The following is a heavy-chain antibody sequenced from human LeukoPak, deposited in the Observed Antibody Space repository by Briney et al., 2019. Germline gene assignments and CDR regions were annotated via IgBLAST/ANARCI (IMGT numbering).Heavy chain of an antibody. CDR3: ARDVRYYYDSSGYSTYFDY. D-gene: IGHD3-22*01. J-gene: IGHJ4*02. CDR1: GFTFSSYW. Sequence: PGGSLRLSCAASGFTFSSYWMSWVRQAPGKGLGWVANIKQDGSEKYYVDSVKGRFTISRDNAKNSLYLQMNSLRAEDTAVYYCARDVRYYYDSSGYSTYFDYWGQGTLVTVSS. CDR2: IKQDGSEK. V-gene: IGHV3-7*03.